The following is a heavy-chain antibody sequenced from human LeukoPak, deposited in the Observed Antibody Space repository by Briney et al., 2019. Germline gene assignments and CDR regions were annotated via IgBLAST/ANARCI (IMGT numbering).Heavy chain of an antibody. D-gene: IGHD6-13*01. CDR2: IRSKAYGGTT. V-gene: IGHV3-49*04. CDR3: TTDRTYSSSWYARYNWFDP. J-gene: IGHJ5*02. CDR1: GFTFGDYA. Sequence: GGSLRLSCTASGFTFGDYAMSWVRQAPGKGLEWVGFIRSKAYGGTTEYAASVKGRFTISRDDSKNTLYLQMNSLKTEDTAVYYCTTDRTYSSSWYARYNWFDPWGQGTLVTVSS.